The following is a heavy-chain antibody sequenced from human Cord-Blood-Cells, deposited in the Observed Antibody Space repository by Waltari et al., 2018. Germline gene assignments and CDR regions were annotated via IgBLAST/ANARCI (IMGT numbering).Heavy chain of an antibody. D-gene: IGHD3-16*01. V-gene: IGHV1-69*09. Sequence: QVQRVQSGAAVKKPGSSVKVSCKASGGTFSSYAISWVRQAPGQGLEWMGSIIPILGIANYAQKVQGRVTITADKSTSTAYMALSSLRSEDTAVDYCARAQAYGGSVGAFDIWGQGTMVTVSS. CDR1: GGTFSSYA. J-gene: IGHJ3*02. CDR3: ARAQAYGGSVGAFDI. CDR2: IIPILGIA.